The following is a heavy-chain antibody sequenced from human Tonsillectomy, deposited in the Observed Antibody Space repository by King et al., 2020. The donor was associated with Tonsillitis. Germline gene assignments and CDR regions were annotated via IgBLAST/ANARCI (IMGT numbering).Heavy chain of an antibody. CDR3: ARPIMETGPTTKDYYYYMDV. D-gene: IGHD1-26*01. V-gene: IGHV5-51*01. CDR1: GYSFTRKW. J-gene: IGHJ6*03. Sequence: EVQLVESGAEVKKPGESLKISCKGSGYSFTRKWIGWVRQMPGKGLEFMGMIYPGDSDTRYNPSFQGQVTISADKSISTAYLQWSNLKASDTAMYYCARPIMETGPTTKDYYYYMDVWGKGTAVTVSS. CDR2: IYPGDSDT.